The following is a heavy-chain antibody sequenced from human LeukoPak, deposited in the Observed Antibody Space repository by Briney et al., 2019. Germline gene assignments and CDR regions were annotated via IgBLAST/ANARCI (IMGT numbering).Heavy chain of an antibody. Sequence: GESLKISCKGSGYSFTNYWVAWVRPMPGKGLEWMGIIYPGDSDTRYSPSFQGQVTISADTSVSTAYLQWSSLKASDTAMYYCARRGFGMLTFDYWGQGTLVTVSS. CDR2: IYPGDSDT. V-gene: IGHV5-51*01. J-gene: IGHJ4*02. CDR3: ARRGFGMLTFDY. D-gene: IGHD3-3*01. CDR1: GYSFTNYW.